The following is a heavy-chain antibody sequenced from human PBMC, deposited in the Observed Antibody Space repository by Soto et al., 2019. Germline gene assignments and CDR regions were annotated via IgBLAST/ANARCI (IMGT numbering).Heavy chain of an antibody. CDR3: ASGSGYSYVSFDY. V-gene: IGHV4-34*01. J-gene: IGHJ4*02. D-gene: IGHD5-18*01. CDR2: INHSGST. CDR1: GGSFSDYY. Sequence: LSLTCAVYGGSFSDYYWSWIRQPPGKGLEWIGEINHSGSTNYNPSLKSRVTISVDTSKNQFSLKLSSVTAADTAVYYCASGSGYSYVSFDYWGQGTLVTVSS.